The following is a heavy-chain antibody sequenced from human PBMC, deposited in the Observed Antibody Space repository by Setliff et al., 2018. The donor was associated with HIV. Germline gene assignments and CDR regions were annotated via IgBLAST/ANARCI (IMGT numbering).Heavy chain of an antibody. CDR3: AKDPPGFSHFLDY. CDR1: AFTFNKYA. CDR2: ISDTGDYI. Sequence: GESLRLSCTASAFTFNKYAMAWVRQAPGKGLEWVSAISDTGDYIYCADSVKGRFTISRDNSADTVYLQMTGLRVEDTAVYFCAKDPPGFSHFLDYWGQGAVVTVSS. J-gene: IGHJ4*02. V-gene: IGHV3-23*01.